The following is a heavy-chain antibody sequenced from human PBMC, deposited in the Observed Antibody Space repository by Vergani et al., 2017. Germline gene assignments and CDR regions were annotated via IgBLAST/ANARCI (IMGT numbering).Heavy chain of an antibody. CDR1: GFTFQAFA. CDR3: ARGEGSSSWYVWFDY. V-gene: IGHV3-9*01. Sequence: VEAGGGLVQPGGSLRLSCTASGFTFQAFAFHWVRQVSGRGLEWVSGIDRNYGVKNGNSFEGRFSISRDNSKNTLYLQMNSLGAEDTAVYYCARGEGSSSWYVWFDYWGQGTLVTVSS. J-gene: IGHJ4*02. CDR2: IDRNYGVK. D-gene: IGHD6-13*01.